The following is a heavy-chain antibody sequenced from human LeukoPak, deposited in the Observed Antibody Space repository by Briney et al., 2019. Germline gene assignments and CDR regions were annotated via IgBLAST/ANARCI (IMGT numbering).Heavy chain of an antibody. V-gene: IGHV4-39*01. CDR1: DGSVIRSSYY. D-gene: IGHD4-17*01. CDR3: MRSHGAY. CDR2: MSYSGTS. J-gene: IGHJ4*02. Sequence: SETLSLTCTVSDGSVIRSSYYWGWVRQPPGKGLEWIGLMSYSGTSAYSPSLESRVTISVDTSKNEFSLRLTSVTAADTAIYYCMRSHGAYWGQGTLVTVSS.